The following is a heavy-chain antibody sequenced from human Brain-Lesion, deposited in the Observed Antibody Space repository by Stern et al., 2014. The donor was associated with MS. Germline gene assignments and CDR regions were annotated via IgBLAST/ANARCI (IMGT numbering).Heavy chain of an antibody. CDR3: ARGESSRYYYYFDD. Sequence: VQLVESGPGLVKPSQTLSLTCNVSGDSISSGDNYWSWIRQSPGKGLEWIAYIYYIGSTFYNPSLKSRVSISVDTSQNQFSLSLSSVTAADTAVYYCARGESSRYYYYFDDWGQGTLVTVSS. D-gene: IGHD3-22*01. CDR2: IYYIGST. CDR1: GDSISSGDNY. V-gene: IGHV4-30-4*01. J-gene: IGHJ4*02.